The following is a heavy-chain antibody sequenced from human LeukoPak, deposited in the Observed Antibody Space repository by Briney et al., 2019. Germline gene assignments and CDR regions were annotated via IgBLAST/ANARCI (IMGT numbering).Heavy chain of an antibody. V-gene: IGHV1-2*02. CDR2: INPNSGGT. D-gene: IGHD3-22*01. CDR3: ARVGLDDSSGYYSGYVWFDP. Sequence: ASVKVSCKASGCTFTGNYMHWVRQAPGQGLEWMGWINPNSGGTNYAQKFQGRVTMTRDTSISTAYMELGRLRSDDTAVYYCARVGLDDSSGYYSGYVWFDPWGQGTLVTVSS. CDR1: GCTFTGNY. J-gene: IGHJ5*02.